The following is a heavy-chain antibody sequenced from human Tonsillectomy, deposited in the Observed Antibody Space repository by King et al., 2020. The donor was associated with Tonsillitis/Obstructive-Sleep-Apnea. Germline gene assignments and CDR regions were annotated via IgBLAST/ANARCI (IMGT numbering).Heavy chain of an antibody. J-gene: IGHJ3*02. CDR2: IKQDGSEK. Sequence: VQLVESGGGLVQPGGSLRLSCAASEFTFSSYWMSWVRQAPGKGLEWVANIKQDGSEKYYVYSVKGRFTISRDNAKNSLYLQMNSLRAEDTAVYYCARSVTGTTRAFDIWGQGTMVTVSS. CDR3: ARSVTGTTRAFDI. V-gene: IGHV3-7*01. CDR1: EFTFSSYW. D-gene: IGHD1-7*01.